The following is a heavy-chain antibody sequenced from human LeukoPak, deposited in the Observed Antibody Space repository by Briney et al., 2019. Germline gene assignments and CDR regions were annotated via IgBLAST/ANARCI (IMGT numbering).Heavy chain of an antibody. D-gene: IGHD6-13*01. J-gene: IGHJ4*02. V-gene: IGHV5-51*01. CDR2: IYPGDSTI. CDR1: GYRFTTYW. CDR3: AWSDSSPFHFDL. Sequence: GESLKISCKGSGYRFTTYWIGWVRQMPGKGLEWMGVIYPGDSTIKYSPPFEGQVTISADKSSSTAYLQWSSLKASDTAVYYCAWSDSSPFHFDLWGQGTLVTVSS.